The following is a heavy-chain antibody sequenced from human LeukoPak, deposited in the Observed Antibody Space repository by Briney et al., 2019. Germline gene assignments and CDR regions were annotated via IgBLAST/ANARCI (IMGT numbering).Heavy chain of an antibody. V-gene: IGHV1-69*04. Sequence: ASVKVSCKASGGTFSSYAISWVRQAPGQGLEWMGRIIPILGIANYAQKFQGRVTITADKSTSTAYMELSSLRSEDTAVYYCATDGPKYYDYVWGSYRFDYWGQGTLVTVSS. CDR2: IIPILGIA. J-gene: IGHJ4*02. CDR3: ATDGPKYYDYVWGSYRFDY. D-gene: IGHD3-16*02. CDR1: GGTFSSYA.